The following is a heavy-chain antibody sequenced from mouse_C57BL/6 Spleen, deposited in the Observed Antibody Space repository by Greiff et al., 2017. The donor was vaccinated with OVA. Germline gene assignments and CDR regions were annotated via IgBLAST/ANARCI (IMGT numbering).Heavy chain of an antibody. Sequence: QVQLQQPGAELVKPGASVKLSCKASGYTFTSYWMHWVKQRPGQGLEWIGMIHPNSGSTNYNEKFKSKATLTVDKSSSTAYMQLSSLTSEDSAVYYWASPYGNYWYFDVWGTGTTVTVSS. CDR1: GYTFTSYW. CDR3: ASPYGNYWYFDV. CDR2: IHPNSGST. V-gene: IGHV1-64*01. J-gene: IGHJ1*03. D-gene: IGHD2-10*02.